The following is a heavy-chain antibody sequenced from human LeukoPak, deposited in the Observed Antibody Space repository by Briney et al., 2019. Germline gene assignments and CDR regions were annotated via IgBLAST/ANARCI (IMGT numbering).Heavy chain of an antibody. CDR1: GYTFTGYY. CDR3: ASRSSNYYDPSGFDY. Sequence: ASVKVSCKASGYTFTGYYMHWVRQAPGQGLEWMGWINPNSGGTNYAQKFQGRVTMTRDTSISTAYMELSRLRSDDTAVYYCASRSSNYYDPSGFDYWGQGTLVTVSS. J-gene: IGHJ4*02. V-gene: IGHV1-2*02. D-gene: IGHD3-22*01. CDR2: INPNSGGT.